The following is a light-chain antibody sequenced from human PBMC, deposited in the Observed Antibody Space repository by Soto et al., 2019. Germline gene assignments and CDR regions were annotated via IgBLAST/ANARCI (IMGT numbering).Light chain of an antibody. V-gene: IGKV1-6*01. Sequence: AIQMTQSPSSLSASVGDRVTITCRASQGIRNDLGWYQQKPGKAPKLLIYAASSLQSGVPSRFSGSGSGTDFTLTSSSLQSEDFATYYCLQDYNYPWTFGLGTKVEIK. CDR3: LQDYNYPWT. CDR1: QGIRND. CDR2: AAS. J-gene: IGKJ1*01.